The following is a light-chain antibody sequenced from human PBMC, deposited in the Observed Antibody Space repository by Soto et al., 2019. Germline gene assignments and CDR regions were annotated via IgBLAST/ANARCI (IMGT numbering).Light chain of an antibody. J-gene: IGKJ1*01. V-gene: IGKV1-5*01. CDR3: QQYNGYSTWT. CDR2: NAS. Sequence: DIQMTQSPSTLSASVGDRVTITCRASRSISFYLAWYQQKPGKAPKILIFNASTLKSGVPSRFSGSGSGTEFTHTINGLQPDDFATYYCQQYNGYSTWTFGQGTKVEFK. CDR1: RSISFY.